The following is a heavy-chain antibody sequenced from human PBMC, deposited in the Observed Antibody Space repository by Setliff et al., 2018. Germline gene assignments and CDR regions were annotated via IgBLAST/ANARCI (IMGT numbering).Heavy chain of an antibody. D-gene: IGHD3-3*01. CDR3: ARDTYIGDFWSGYYIQGRFDP. J-gene: IGHJ5*02. CDR2: INAGNGNT. CDR1: GYTFTNYA. Sequence: ASVKVSCKASGYTFTNYATHWVRQAPGQRLEWMGWINAGNGNTKYSQKFQGRVTITRDTSASTAYMELSSLRSEDTAVYYCARDTYIGDFWSGYYIQGRFDPWGQGTLVTVSS. V-gene: IGHV1-3*01.